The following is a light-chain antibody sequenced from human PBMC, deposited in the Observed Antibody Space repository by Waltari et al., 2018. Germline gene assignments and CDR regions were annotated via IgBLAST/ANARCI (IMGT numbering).Light chain of an antibody. Sequence: DIVMTQSPLSLSVTPGEPASISCTSSQILLPRNGYDYLDWYLQKPGQSPHLLIYFASNRDFGVSDRFSGSGSGTNFTLKSTRVEAEDVGVYYCMQALPSPPYTFGQGTKLENK. J-gene: IGKJ2*01. CDR3: MQALPSPPYT. CDR2: FAS. CDR1: QILLPRNGYDY. V-gene: IGKV2-28*01.